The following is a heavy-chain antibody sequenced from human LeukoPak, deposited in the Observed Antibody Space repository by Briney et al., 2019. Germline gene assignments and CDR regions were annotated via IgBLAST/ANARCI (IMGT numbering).Heavy chain of an antibody. V-gene: IGHV4-39*01. D-gene: IGHD3-22*01. J-gene: IGHJ3*02. Sequence: PETLSLTCSVSGGSISSSGFHWGWIRQPPGKGLEWIATIYYSGSTYHSPSLNSRVTISVDTSKNQLSLKLSSVTAADTAVYYCARQWLHNYYDTRGAAFDIWGHGTMVTVSS. CDR3: ARQWLHNYYDTRGAAFDI. CDR2: IYYSGST. CDR1: GGSISSSGFH.